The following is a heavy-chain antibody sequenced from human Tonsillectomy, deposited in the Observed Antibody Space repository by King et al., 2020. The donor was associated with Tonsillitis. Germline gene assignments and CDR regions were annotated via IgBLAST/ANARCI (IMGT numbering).Heavy chain of an antibody. CDR1: GFTFDDFA. CDR3: ARHPGYFSL. J-gene: IGHJ2*01. CDR2: INWNGGST. Sequence: VQLVESGGGVVRPGGSLRLSCAASGFTFDDFAMSWVRPAPGKGLEWVSGINWNGGSTGYGDSVKGRFPIPRDNTKNSLYLQMNSLRAEDTAFYYFARHPGYFSLWGRGTLVTVSS. V-gene: IGHV3-20*04.